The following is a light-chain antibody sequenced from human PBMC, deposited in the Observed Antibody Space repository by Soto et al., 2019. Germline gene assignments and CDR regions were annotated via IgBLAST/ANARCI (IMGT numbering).Light chain of an antibody. CDR2: DAT. J-gene: IGKJ2*01. Sequence: EIVLTQSPGTLSLSPGEGATLSCRASQSVSNNYLAWYQHTPGQAPRLLTYDATSRPTGIPDRFRGSGSGTDFSLTISRLEPEDFAMYHCQQYGTSPHTFGQGTKVEIK. V-gene: IGKV3-20*01. CDR3: QQYGTSPHT. CDR1: QSVSNNY.